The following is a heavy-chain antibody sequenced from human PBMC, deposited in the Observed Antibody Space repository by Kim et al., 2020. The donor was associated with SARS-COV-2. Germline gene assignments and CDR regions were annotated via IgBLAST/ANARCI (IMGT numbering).Heavy chain of an antibody. CDR3: ARSSRYNCNYYYYYGMDV. D-gene: IGHD1-20*01. Sequence: KGRCTISRDNAKNSLYLKMNSLRAEDTAVYYCARSSRYNCNYYYYYGMDVWGQGTTVTVSS. J-gene: IGHJ6*02. V-gene: IGHV3-11*06.